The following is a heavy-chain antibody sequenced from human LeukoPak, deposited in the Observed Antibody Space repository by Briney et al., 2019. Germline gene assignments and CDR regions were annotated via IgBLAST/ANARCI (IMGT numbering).Heavy chain of an antibody. CDR2: IIPIFGTA. D-gene: IGHD6-19*01. J-gene: IGHJ4*02. V-gene: IGHV1-69*13. Sequence: PVKVSCKASGGTFSSYAISWVRQAPGQGLEWMGGIIPIFGTANYAQKFQGRVTITADESTSTAYMELSSLRSEDTAVYYCASGSGAVAGTDYWGQGTLVTVSS. CDR1: GGTFSSYA. CDR3: ASGSGAVAGTDY.